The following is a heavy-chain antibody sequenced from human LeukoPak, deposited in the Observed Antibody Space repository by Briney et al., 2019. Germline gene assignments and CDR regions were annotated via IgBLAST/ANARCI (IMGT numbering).Heavy chain of an antibody. CDR1: GGSFSGYY. V-gene: IGHV4-34*01. J-gene: IGHJ4*02. Sequence: SETLSLTCAVYGGSFSGYYWSWIRQPPGKGLEWIGEINHSGSTNYNPSPKSRVTISVDTSKNQFFLKLSSVTAADTAVYYCARDESSGYDLAAYFDYWGQGTLVTVPS. D-gene: IGHD5-12*01. CDR3: ARDESSGYDLAAYFDY. CDR2: INHSGST.